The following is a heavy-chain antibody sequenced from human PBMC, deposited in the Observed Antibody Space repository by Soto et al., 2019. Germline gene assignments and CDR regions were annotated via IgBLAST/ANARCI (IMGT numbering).Heavy chain of an antibody. J-gene: IGHJ4*02. Sequence: QVQLEEPGGGVAQPGGSLRLSCAVSAFPFSSFAMHWVRQAPDKGLEWVAKILYDGSNKYYADSVKGRFIISRDNSKNTLYLQMNSLRAEDTAVYYSARDYYSDDSGRFDYWGQGTLVTVSS. D-gene: IGHD3-22*01. CDR3: ARDYYSDDSGRFDY. CDR1: AFPFSSFA. V-gene: IGHV3-30-3*01. CDR2: ILYDGSNK.